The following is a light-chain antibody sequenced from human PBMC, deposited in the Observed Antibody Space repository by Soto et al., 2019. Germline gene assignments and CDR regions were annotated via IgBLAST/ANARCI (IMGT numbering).Light chain of an antibody. J-gene: IGKJ4*01. Sequence: DIVMTQSPDSLAVSLGERATINCKSSQSVLYSPNNKNYLAWYQQRPGQPPKLLIYWASTRESGVPDRFSGSRSGTDFALTISSLQAEDVAVYYCQQYHTTPLTFGGGTKVEIK. CDR2: WAS. CDR3: QQYHTTPLT. CDR1: QSVLYSPNNKNY. V-gene: IGKV4-1*01.